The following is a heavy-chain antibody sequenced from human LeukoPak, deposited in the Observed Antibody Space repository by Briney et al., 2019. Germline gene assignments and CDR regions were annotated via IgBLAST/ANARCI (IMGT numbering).Heavy chain of an antibody. CDR2: ISSSSSYI. CDR1: GFTLSSYW. V-gene: IGHV3-21*01. D-gene: IGHD3-22*01. J-gene: IGHJ4*02. Sequence: PGGSLRLSCAASGFTLSSYWMSWVRQAPGKGLEWVSSISSSSSYIYYADSVKGRFTISRDNAKNSLYLQMNSLRAEDTAVYYCARDIYYDSSGYYVYWGQGTLVTVSS. CDR3: ARDIYYDSSGYYVY.